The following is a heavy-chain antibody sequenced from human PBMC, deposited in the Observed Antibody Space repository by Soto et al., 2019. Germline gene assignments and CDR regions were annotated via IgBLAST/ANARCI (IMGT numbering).Heavy chain of an antibody. J-gene: IGHJ4*02. D-gene: IGHD7-27*01. CDR1: GGSVRTGSYH. CDR2: IPNNGSP. Sequence: PSETLSLTCSVSGGSVRTGSYHWSWIRQPPWKGLEWIGFIPNNGSPDYNPSLKSRVVVSIDRSKNQFSLKVNSVTAADTAVYFCARIGWGGDSWGQGXLVTVYS. V-gene: IGHV4-61*01. CDR3: ARIGWGGDS.